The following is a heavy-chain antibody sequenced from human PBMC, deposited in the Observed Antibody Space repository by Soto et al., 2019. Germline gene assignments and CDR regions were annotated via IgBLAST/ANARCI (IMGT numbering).Heavy chain of an antibody. CDR3: AKGVTKHYCYLCICV. CDR1: GFTFDDYA. Sequence: PGGSLRLSCAASGFTFDDYAMHWVRQAPGKGLEWVSGSSWNSGSIGYADSVKGRFTISRDNAKNSLYLQMNSRRAEDTAWYYFAKGVTKHYCYLCICVWDQGTTVTVAS. J-gene: IGHJ6*02. CDR2: SSWNSGSI. D-gene: IGHD4-17*01. V-gene: IGHV3-9*01.